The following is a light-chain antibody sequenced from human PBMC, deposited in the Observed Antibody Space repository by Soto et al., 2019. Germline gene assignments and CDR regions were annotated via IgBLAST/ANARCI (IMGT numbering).Light chain of an antibody. CDR3: QQTYSRPWT. CDR2: AAS. J-gene: IGKJ1*01. V-gene: IGKV1-39*01. CDR1: QSINNF. Sequence: DIAMTQSPSSLSASVGDRVTITCRASQSINNFLNWYQQKPGEAPKLLICAASTLQSGVPSRFSGSGSGTYFTLTISSLQPEDFATYHCQQTYSRPWTFGQGTKVEIK.